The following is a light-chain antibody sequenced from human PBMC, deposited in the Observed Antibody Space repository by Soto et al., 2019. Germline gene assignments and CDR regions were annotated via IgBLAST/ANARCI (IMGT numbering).Light chain of an antibody. CDR1: EDINNN. V-gene: IGKV1-33*01. CDR2: DAS. Sequence: DIQMTQSPSSLSASVGDRVTITCQASEDINNNLNWYQQKPGEAPKLLISDASNLETGVPSRFSGGESVTHFTFTISSLQPEDIATYYCQHFHNLPVTFGGGTKVEMK. J-gene: IGKJ4*01. CDR3: QHFHNLPVT.